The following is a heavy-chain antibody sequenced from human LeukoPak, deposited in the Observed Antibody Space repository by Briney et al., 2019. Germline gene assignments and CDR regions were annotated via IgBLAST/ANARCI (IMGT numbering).Heavy chain of an antibody. CDR1: GLTFSSYA. CDR2: ISYDGSNK. Sequence: PGRSLRLSCAASGLTFSSYAMHWVRQAPGKGLEWVAVISYDGSNKYYADSVKGRFTISRDNSKNTLYLQMNSLRAEDTAVYYCARDRLGDDAFDIWGQGTMVTVSS. CDR3: ARDRLGDDAFDI. J-gene: IGHJ3*02. D-gene: IGHD3-16*01. V-gene: IGHV3-30-3*01.